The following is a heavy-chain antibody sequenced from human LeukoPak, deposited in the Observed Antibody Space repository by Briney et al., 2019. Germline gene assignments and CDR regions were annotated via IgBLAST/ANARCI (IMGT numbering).Heavy chain of an antibody. Sequence: HAGGSLRLSCAASGFTFSSYWMHWVRHTPGKGLVWVSRIKGDGSSTSYADSVKGRFTISRDNAKNTLYLQMNSLRAEDTAVYYCARVMPPTYYDFWSGYYNAFDYWGQGTLVTVSS. CDR2: IKGDGSST. J-gene: IGHJ4*02. CDR3: ARVMPPTYYDFWSGYYNAFDY. D-gene: IGHD3-3*01. CDR1: GFTFSSYW. V-gene: IGHV3-74*01.